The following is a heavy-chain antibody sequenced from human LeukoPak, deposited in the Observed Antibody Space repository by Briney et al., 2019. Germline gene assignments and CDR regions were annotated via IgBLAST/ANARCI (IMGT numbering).Heavy chain of an antibody. D-gene: IGHD3-9*01. V-gene: IGHV4-38-2*02. CDR3: ARHLTNYDILTGWSYNWFDP. J-gene: IGHJ5*02. CDR1: GYSISSGYY. Sequence: SETLSLTCTVSGYSISSGYYWGWIRQPPGKGLEWIGSIYHSGSTYYNPSLKSRVTISVDTSKNQFSLKLSSVTAADTAVYYCARHLTNYDILTGWSYNWFDPWGQGTLVTVSS. CDR2: IYHSGST.